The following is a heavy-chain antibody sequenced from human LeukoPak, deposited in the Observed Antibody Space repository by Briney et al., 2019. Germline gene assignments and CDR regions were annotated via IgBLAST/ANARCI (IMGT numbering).Heavy chain of an antibody. CDR1: GFTFSSYA. CDR3: ARDTYYYDSSDYYQEYYFDY. CDR2: ISSNGGST. Sequence: SGGSLRLSCAASGFTFSSYAMHWVRQAPGKGLEYVSAISSNGGSTYYANSVKGRFTISRDNSKNTLYLQMGSLRAEDMAVYYCARDTYYYDSSDYYQEYYFDYWGQGTLVTVSS. J-gene: IGHJ4*02. V-gene: IGHV3-64*01. D-gene: IGHD3-22*01.